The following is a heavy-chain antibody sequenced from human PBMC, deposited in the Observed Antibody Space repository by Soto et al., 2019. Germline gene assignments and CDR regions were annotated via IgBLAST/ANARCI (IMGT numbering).Heavy chain of an antibody. CDR2: IYPGDSDT. J-gene: IGHJ6*02. Sequence: PGESLKISCKGSGYSFTSYWIGWVRQMPGKGLECMGIIYPGDSDTRYSPSFQGQVTISADKSISTAYLQWSSLKASDTAMYYCARTEAAGKYYICMHAWGQGTTVTVPS. D-gene: IGHD6-13*01. CDR3: ARTEAAGKYYICMHA. V-gene: IGHV5-51*01. CDR1: GYSFTSYW.